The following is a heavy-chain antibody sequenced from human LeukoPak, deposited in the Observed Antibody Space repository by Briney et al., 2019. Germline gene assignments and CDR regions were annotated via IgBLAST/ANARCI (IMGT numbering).Heavy chain of an antibody. CDR3: ASPDNWNAFS. CDR1: GGSIRSSYYY. CDR2: IYYSGST. D-gene: IGHD1-20*01. V-gene: IGHV4-61*05. Sequence: SETLSLTCTVSGGSIRSSYYYWGWIRQPPGKGLEWIGYIYYSGSTNYNPSLKSRVTISVDTSKNQFSLKLSSVTAADTAVYYCASPDNWNAFSWGQGTLVTVSS. J-gene: IGHJ5*02.